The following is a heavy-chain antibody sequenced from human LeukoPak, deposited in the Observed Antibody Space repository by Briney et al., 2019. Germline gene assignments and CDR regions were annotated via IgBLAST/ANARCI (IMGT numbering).Heavy chain of an antibody. Sequence: SETLSLTCTVSGGSISSYYWSWIRQPPGKGLEWIGYIYYSGSTNYNPSLKSRVTISVDTSKNQFSLKLSSVTAADTAVYYCARSYGGDNFDYWGQGTLVTVSS. J-gene: IGHJ4*02. D-gene: IGHD4-23*01. CDR1: GGSISSYY. CDR3: ARSYGGDNFDY. CDR2: IYYSGST. V-gene: IGHV4-59*01.